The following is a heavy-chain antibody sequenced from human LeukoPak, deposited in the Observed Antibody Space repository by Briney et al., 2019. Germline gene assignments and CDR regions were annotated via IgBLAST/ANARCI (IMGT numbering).Heavy chain of an antibody. J-gene: IGHJ4*02. CDR1: GFTFSTYS. D-gene: IGHD6-19*01. Sequence: PGGSLRLSCAASGFTFSTYSMNWVRQAPGKGLEWVSSISSSSSYIYYADSVKGRFTTSRDNAKNSLYLQMSSLRAEDTAVYYCARTVAVAGTPFDYWGQGTLVTVSS. CDR3: ARTVAVAGTPFDY. CDR2: ISSSSSYI. V-gene: IGHV3-21*01.